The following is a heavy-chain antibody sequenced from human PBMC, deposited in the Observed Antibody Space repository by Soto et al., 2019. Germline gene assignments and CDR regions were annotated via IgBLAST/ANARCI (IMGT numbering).Heavy chain of an antibody. Sequence: SETLSLTCTVSGGSISSYYWSWIRQPPGKGLEWIGYIYYSGSTNYNPSLKSRVTISVDTSKNQFSLKLSSVTAADTAVYYCARVGRHVWVDSYYYYYMDVWGKGTTVTVSS. D-gene: IGHD1-26*01. V-gene: IGHV4-59*08. J-gene: IGHJ6*03. CDR1: GGSISSYY. CDR2: IYYSGST. CDR3: ARVGRHVWVDSYYYYYMDV.